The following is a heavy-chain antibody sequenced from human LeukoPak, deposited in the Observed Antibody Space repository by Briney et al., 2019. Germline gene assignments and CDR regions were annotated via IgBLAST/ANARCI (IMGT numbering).Heavy chain of an antibody. D-gene: IGHD1-1*01. CDR3: ARGSQLVFDY. CDR2: IYTGGST. J-gene: IGHJ4*02. V-gene: IGHV3-23*03. CDR1: GFTFSSYA. Sequence: GGSLRLSCAASGFTFSSYAMTWVRQAPGKGLEWVSVIYTGGSTSYADSVKGRFTISRDNSKNTLYLQMNSLRAEDTAVYYCARGSQLVFDYWGQGTLVTVSS.